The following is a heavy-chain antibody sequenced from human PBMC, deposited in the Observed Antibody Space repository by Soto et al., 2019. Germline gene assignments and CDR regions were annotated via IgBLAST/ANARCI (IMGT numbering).Heavy chain of an antibody. J-gene: IGHJ4*02. Sequence: EVQLLESGGGLVQPGGSLRLSCAASGFTFNNYAMSWVRQAPGKGLEWVSAISGGGDTTSYADSVKGRCTVSRDGSKNTLYVPMNSLRAEDTAVYYCAKGLGGSGSLTPRVEFWGKGTLVTVSS. CDR1: GFTFNNYA. D-gene: IGHD3-10*01. CDR2: ISGGGDTT. CDR3: AKGLGGSGSLTPRVEF. V-gene: IGHV3-23*01.